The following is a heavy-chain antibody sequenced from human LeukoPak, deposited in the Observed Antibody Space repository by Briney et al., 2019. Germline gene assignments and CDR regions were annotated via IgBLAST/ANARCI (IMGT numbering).Heavy chain of an antibody. V-gene: IGHV4-34*01. D-gene: IGHD5-12*01. CDR3: ARGTGRLRSPNWFDP. CDR1: GGSFSGYY. CDR2: INHSGST. J-gene: IGHJ5*02. Sequence: PSETLSLTCAVYGGSFSGYYWSWIRQPPGKGLEWIGEINHSGSTNYNPSLKSRVTISVDTSKNRFSLKLSSVTAADTAVYYCARGTGRLRSPNWFDPWGQGTLVTVSS.